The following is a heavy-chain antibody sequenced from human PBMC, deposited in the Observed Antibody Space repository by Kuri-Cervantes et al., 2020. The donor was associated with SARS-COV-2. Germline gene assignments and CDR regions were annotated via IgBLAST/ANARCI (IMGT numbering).Heavy chain of an antibody. CDR1: GYSFTDYW. D-gene: IGHD2-8*02. CDR3: ARRLLVAGTGQGY. CDR2: IDPRDSYT. V-gene: IGHV5-10-1*01. J-gene: IGHJ4*02. Sequence: GESLKISCQGSGYSFTDYWITWVRRVPGRGLEWMGRIDPRDSYTNYSPSFRGHVTMSVDKSTSTAYLQWTSLKASDTAIYYCARRLLVAGTGQGYWGQGTLVTVSS.